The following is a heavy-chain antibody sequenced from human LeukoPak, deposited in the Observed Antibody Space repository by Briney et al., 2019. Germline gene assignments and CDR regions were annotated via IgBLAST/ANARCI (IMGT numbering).Heavy chain of an antibody. V-gene: IGHV1-69*01. D-gene: IGHD3-10*01. Sequence: LVKVSCKASGGTFSSYAISWVRQAPGQGLEWMGGIIPIIGTANYAQKFQGRVTITADESTSTAYMELSSLRSEDTAVYYCARVRSYYGSGSYFGSLYYMDVWGKGTTVTVSS. J-gene: IGHJ6*03. CDR1: GGTFSSYA. CDR3: ARVRSYYGSGSYFGSLYYMDV. CDR2: IIPIIGTA.